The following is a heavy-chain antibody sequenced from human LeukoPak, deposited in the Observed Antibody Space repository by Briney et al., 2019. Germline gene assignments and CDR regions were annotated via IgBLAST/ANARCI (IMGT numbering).Heavy chain of an antibody. D-gene: IGHD3-10*01. V-gene: IGHV4-34*01. CDR2: INHSGST. CDR1: GGSFSGYY. CDR3: ARGRRVTMVRGVIGGMDV. J-gene: IGHJ6*02. Sequence: SSETLSLTCAVYGGSFSGYYWSWIRRTPGKGLEWIGEINHSGSTNYNPSLKSRVTISVDTSKNQFSLKLSSVTAADTAVYYCARGRRVTMVRGVIGGMDVWGQGTTVTVSS.